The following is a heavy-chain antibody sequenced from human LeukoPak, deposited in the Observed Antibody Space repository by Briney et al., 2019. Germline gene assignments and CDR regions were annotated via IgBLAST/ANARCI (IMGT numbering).Heavy chain of an antibody. CDR3: ARAVEEIVVVPVAKPLDY. V-gene: IGHV4-34*01. J-gene: IGHJ4*02. D-gene: IGHD2-2*01. CDR1: GFTVSSNY. Sequence: GSLRLSCAASGFTVSSNYMSWVRQPPGKGLEWIGEINHSGSTNYNPSLKSRVTISVDTSKNQFSLRLSSVTAADTAVYYCARAVEEIVVVPVAKPLDYWGQGTLVTVSS. CDR2: INHSGST.